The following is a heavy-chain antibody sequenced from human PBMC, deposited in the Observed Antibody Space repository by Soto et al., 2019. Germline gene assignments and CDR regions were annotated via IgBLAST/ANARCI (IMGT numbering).Heavy chain of an antibody. Sequence: PSETLSLTCTVSGGSISSGDYYWSWIRQPPGKGLEWIGYIYYSRSTYYNPSLKSRVTISVDTSKNQFSLKLSSVSAADTAVYYCARGPGYSSGPYWGQGTLVTVSS. V-gene: IGHV4-30-4*01. D-gene: IGHD6-19*01. J-gene: IGHJ4*02. CDR1: GGSISSGDYY. CDR2: IYYSRST. CDR3: ARGPGYSSGPY.